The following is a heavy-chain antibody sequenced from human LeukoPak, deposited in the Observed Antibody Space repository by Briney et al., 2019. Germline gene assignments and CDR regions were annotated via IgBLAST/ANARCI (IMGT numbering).Heavy chain of an antibody. D-gene: IGHD6-6*01. CDR2: ITGGAENT. Sequence: PGGSLRLSCAASGFTFSGHAMSWVRQAPGKGLNWLSTITGGAENTYYADSVKGRFTISRDNAKNTLYLQMNSLRAEDTAVYYCARGTLIITALIDYWGQGTLVTVSS. CDR3: ARGTLIITALIDY. CDR1: GFTFSGHA. V-gene: IGHV3-23*01. J-gene: IGHJ4*02.